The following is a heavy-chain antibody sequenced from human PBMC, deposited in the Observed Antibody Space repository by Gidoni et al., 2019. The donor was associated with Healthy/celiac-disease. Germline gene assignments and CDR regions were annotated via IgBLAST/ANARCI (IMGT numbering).Heavy chain of an antibody. D-gene: IGHD3-22*01. CDR1: GCSISTRGMC. CDR2: IDWDADK. Sequence: QVTLRESGPALVKPTQTITLTGTFSGCSISTRGMCVSWIRQPPGTALEWLARIDWDADKYYSTSLKTRLTISKDTSKNQVVLTMTNMDPVDTATYYFARINWARVSGYLLDYWGQGTLVTVSS. V-gene: IGHV2-70*15. CDR3: ARINWARVSGYLLDY. J-gene: IGHJ4*02.